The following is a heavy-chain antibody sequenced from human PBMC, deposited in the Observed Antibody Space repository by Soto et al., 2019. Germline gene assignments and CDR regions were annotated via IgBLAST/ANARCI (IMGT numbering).Heavy chain of an antibody. CDR1: GGSISSSNW. CDR2: IYHSGST. J-gene: IGHJ6*02. D-gene: IGHD6-6*01. Sequence: PSETLSLTCAVSGGSISSSNWWSGVRQPPGKGLEWIGEIYHSGSTNYNPSLKSRVTISVDKSKNQFSLKLSSVTAADTAVYYCARDTWYSSSSDPPDYYYGMDVWGQGTTVTVSS. CDR3: ARDTWYSSSSDPPDYYYGMDV. V-gene: IGHV4-4*02.